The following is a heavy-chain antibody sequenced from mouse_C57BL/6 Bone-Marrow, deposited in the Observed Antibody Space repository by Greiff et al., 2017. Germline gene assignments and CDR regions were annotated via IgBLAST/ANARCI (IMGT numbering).Heavy chain of an antibody. Sequence: LEESGAELVKPGASVKMSCKASGYTFTTYPIEWMKQNHGKSLEWIGNFHPYNDDTKYNEKFKGKATLTVEKSSSTVYLELSRLTSDDSAVYYCARGGNYGGYYFDFWGKGTTLTVSS. CDR2: FHPYNDDT. J-gene: IGHJ2*01. D-gene: IGHD2-1*01. CDR3: ARGGNYGGYYFDF. CDR1: GYTFTTYP. V-gene: IGHV1-47*01.